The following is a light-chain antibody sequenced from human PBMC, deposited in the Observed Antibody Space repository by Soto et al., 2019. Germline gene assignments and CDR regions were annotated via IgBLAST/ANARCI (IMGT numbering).Light chain of an antibody. CDR2: QDS. J-gene: IGLJ2*01. CDR1: KLGDKY. CDR3: RAGDGSPGV. Sequence: SYELTQPPSVSVSPGQTASITCSGDKLGDKYACWYQQKPGQSPVLVIYQDSKRPSGIPERFSGSNSGNTATLTIGGTRAREEADYSCRAGDGSPGVFGGGTNLPVL. V-gene: IGLV3-1*01.